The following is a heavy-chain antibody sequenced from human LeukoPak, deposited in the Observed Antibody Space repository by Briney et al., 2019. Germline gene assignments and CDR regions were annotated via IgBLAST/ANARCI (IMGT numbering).Heavy chain of an antibody. CDR1: GLTFSSYA. CDR3: ARDHGDYSFDY. Sequence: QPGGSLRLSCAASGLTFSSYAMSWVRQAPGKGLEWVSGISGNGGGTYYADSVKGRFTISRDNSKNTLYLQMNSLRAEDTAVYYCARDHGDYSFDYWGQGTLVTVSS. D-gene: IGHD4-17*01. V-gene: IGHV3-23*01. CDR2: ISGNGGGT. J-gene: IGHJ4*02.